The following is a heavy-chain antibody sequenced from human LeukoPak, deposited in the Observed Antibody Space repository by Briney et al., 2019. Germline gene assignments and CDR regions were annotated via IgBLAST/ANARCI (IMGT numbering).Heavy chain of an antibody. CDR3: ATRYCTSTNCYAFDY. Sequence: GGSLRLSCAASGFTFSSYSLNWVRQAPGKGLEWVSSISRNSGHIYYADSLKGRFTISRDNAKNSLYLQMNSLRAEDTAVYYCATRYCTSTNCYAFDYWGQGTLVTVSS. V-gene: IGHV3-21*01. D-gene: IGHD2-2*01. J-gene: IGHJ4*02. CDR2: ISRNSGHI. CDR1: GFTFSSYS.